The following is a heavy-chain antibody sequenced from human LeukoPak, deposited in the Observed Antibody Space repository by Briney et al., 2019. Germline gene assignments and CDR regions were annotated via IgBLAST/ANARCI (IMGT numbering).Heavy chain of an antibody. V-gene: IGHV3-30*18. CDR2: ISYDGSNK. Sequence: PGRSLRLSCAASGFTFSSYGMHWVRQAPGKGLEWVAVISYDGSNKYYADSVKGRFTISRDNSKNTLYLQMNSLRAEDTAVYYCAKDFDSSGWPYYFDYWGQGTLVTVSS. D-gene: IGHD6-19*01. CDR1: GFTFSSYG. CDR3: AKDFDSSGWPYYFDY. J-gene: IGHJ4*02.